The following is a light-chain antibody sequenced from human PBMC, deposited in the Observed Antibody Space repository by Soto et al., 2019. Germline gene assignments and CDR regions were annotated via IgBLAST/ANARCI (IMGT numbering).Light chain of an antibody. CDR2: DVS. CDR1: SSDVGGYNY. CDR3: SSYTSSSSVV. V-gene: IGLV2-14*01. Sequence: QSVLTQPASVSGSPGQSITISCTGTSSDVGGYNYVSWYQQHPGKAPKLMIYDVSNRPSGVSNRFSGSKSGKTASLTISGLQAEDEADYDCSSYTSSSSVVFGGGTKVTVL. J-gene: IGLJ2*01.